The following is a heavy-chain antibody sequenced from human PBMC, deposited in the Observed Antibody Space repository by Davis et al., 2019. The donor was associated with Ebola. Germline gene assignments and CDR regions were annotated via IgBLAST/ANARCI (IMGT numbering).Heavy chain of an antibody. CDR3: ARVYSSGWYAGDIDY. Sequence: ASVTVSCKASGYTFTSYDINWVRQATGQGLEWMGWIRAYNGNTHYAQKFQGRVTMTTDTSTSTAYMELRSLRSDDTAVYYCARVYSSGWYAGDIDYWGQGTLVTVSS. D-gene: IGHD6-19*01. CDR1: GYTFTSYD. CDR2: IRAYNGNT. J-gene: IGHJ4*02. V-gene: IGHV1-18*01.